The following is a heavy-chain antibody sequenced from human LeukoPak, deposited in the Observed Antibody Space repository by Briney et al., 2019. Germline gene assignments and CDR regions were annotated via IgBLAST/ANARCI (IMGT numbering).Heavy chain of an antibody. CDR2: INHSGST. CDR3: ARHGRITVAGKRNTFDN. V-gene: IGHV4-34*01. Sequence: SETLSLTCAVYGGSFSGYYWSWIRQPPGKGLEWIGEINHSGSTNYNPSLKSRVTISVDTSKNQFSLKLRSVTAADTAVYYCARHGRITVAGKRNTFDNWGQGTLVTVSS. J-gene: IGHJ5*02. D-gene: IGHD6-19*01. CDR1: GGSFSGYY.